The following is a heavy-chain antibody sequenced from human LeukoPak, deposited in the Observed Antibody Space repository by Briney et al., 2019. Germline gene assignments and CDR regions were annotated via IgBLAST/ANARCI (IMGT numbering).Heavy chain of an antibody. Sequence: KTSETLSLTCTVSGYSISSGYYWGWIRQPPGKGLEWIGSIYHSGSTYYNPSLKSRVTISVDTSKNQFSLKLSSVTAADTAVYYCARTITMIVVVPEGYWFDPWGQGTLVTVSS. CDR2: IYHSGST. V-gene: IGHV4-38-2*02. J-gene: IGHJ5*02. CDR3: ARTITMIVVVPEGYWFDP. D-gene: IGHD3-22*01. CDR1: GYSISSGYY.